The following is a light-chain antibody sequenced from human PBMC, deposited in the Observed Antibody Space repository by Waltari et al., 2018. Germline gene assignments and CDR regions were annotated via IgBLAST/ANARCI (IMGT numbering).Light chain of an antibody. CDR3: ATWEDSLSGRV. V-gene: IGLV1-44*01. CDR1: TSNIGTNT. J-gene: IGLJ3*02. CDR2: ANY. Sequence: QSVLTQPPSTSGTPGQRVTISCSGSTSNIGTNTVTSYQLLPGTAPKTVIFANYHRPSGVPDRFSASKSGTSASLVISWLQSEDEADYFCATWEDSLSGRVFGGGTKVTVL.